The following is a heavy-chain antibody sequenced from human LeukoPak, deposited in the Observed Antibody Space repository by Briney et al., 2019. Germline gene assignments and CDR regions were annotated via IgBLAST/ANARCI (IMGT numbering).Heavy chain of an antibody. CDR1: GFTFSSYE. V-gene: IGHV3-48*03. CDR3: ARGPVRDY. D-gene: IGHD4-17*01. J-gene: IGHJ4*02. CDR2: ISTSGSNI. Sequence: GGSLRPSCAASGFTFSSYEMNWVRQAPGKGLEWVSYISTSGSNIKYADSVKGRFTISRDNAKNSLYLQMNSLRAEDTAVYYCARGPVRDYWGQGTLVTVSS.